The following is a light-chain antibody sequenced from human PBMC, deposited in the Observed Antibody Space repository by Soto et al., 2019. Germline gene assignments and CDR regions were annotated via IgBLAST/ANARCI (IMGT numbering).Light chain of an antibody. Sequence: NFMLTQPHSVSESPGKTVTISCTRSSGSIASNFVQWYQQRPGSAPTTVIYEDNQRPSGVPDRFSGSIDSSSNSASLTISGLQTEDEAVYYCQSFDSSSQVFGGGTKVTVL. CDR3: QSFDSSSQV. CDR1: SGSIASNF. V-gene: IGLV6-57*03. J-gene: IGLJ2*01. CDR2: EDN.